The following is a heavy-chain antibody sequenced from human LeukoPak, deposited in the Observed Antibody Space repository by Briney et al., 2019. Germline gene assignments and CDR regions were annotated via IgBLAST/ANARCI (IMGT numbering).Heavy chain of an antibody. CDR1: VGTFRRYA. D-gene: IGHD3-10*01. V-gene: IGHV1-69*13. Sequence: SVNVSCTASVGTFRRYAISWVRQAPGQGLEWMGGIILMFRTANYAQKLQGRVTITADESTSTAYMELSSLRSEDTAVYYCARDNTYYYGSGTYQAPVDPWGQGTLVTVAS. CDR3: ARDNTYYYGSGTYQAPVDP. CDR2: IILMFRTA. J-gene: IGHJ5*02.